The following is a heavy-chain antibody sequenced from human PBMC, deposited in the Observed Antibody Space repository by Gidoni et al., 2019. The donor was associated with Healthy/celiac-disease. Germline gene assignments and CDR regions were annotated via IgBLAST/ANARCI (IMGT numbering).Heavy chain of an antibody. J-gene: IGHJ5*02. D-gene: IGHD4-17*01. CDR3: AREADYGDTTRRGVWFDP. V-gene: IGHV1-46*01. CDR2: INPSGGRT. CDR1: AYTFTSYS. Sequence: QVQLVQSGAEVKNPGASVTVSCKASAYTFTSYSMHWVRQDPGQGLEWMGIINPSGGRTSDAQKVQGRVTMTRDTSTSTVYMELSSLRAEDTAVYYCAREADYGDTTRRGVWFDPWGQGTLVTVSS.